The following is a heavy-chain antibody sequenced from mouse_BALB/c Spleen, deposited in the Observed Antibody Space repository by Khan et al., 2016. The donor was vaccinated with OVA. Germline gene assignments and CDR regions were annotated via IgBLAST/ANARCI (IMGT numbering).Heavy chain of an antibody. CDR2: IDPENGDT. Sequence: EVQLVESGAELVRPGALVKLSCKASGFNIKDYYMNWVKQRPEQGLEWIGWIDPENGDTIYDPKFQSKATITADTSSNTAYLLLSSLTSVDTAVYYCARRGYGNYWFAYWGQGTLVTVSA. D-gene: IGHD2-1*01. J-gene: IGHJ3*01. V-gene: IGHV14-1*02. CDR3: ARRGYGNYWFAY. CDR1: GFNIKDYY.